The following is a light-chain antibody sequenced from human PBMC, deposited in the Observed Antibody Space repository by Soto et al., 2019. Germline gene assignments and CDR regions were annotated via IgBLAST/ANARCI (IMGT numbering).Light chain of an antibody. CDR2: GAS. CDR1: QSFNSNY. V-gene: IGKV3D-20*02. J-gene: IGKJ4*01. Sequence: EIVLTQSPGTLSLSPGERATLSCRASQSFNSNYFAWYQQKPGQAPRLLIYGASNRATGIPDRFSGSGSGTDFTLTISRLEPEDFAVYYCQQRSDWPLTFGGGTKVEIK. CDR3: QQRSDWPLT.